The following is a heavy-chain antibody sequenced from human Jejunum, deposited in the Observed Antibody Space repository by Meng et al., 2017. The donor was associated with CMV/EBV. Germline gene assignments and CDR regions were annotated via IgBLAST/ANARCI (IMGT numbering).Heavy chain of an antibody. D-gene: IGHD3-3*02. J-gene: IGHJ4*02. CDR2: IDSFSSTM. CDR1: GFTLSSDS. Sequence: AASGFTLSSDSMNGVRQAPGKGLEWLSYIDSFSSTMYYADSVKGRFTISRDNAKNSLYLQMNSLRAEDTAVYYCARDSIASALDYWGQGILVTVSS. V-gene: IGHV3-48*04. CDR3: ARDSIASALDY.